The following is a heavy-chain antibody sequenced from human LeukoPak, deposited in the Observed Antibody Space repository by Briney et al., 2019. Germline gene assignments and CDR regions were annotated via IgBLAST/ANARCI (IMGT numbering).Heavy chain of an antibody. CDR2: ISYDGSNK. Sequence: GGSLRLSCAASGFTFRNYWMSWVRQAPGKGLEWVAVISYDGSNKYYADSVKGRFTISRDNSKNTLYLQMNSLRAEDTAVYYCAKEGPTYYDFWSGYYTGKECLDYWGQGTLVTVSS. D-gene: IGHD3-3*01. J-gene: IGHJ4*02. CDR3: AKEGPTYYDFWSGYYTGKECLDY. CDR1: GFTFRNYW. V-gene: IGHV3-30*18.